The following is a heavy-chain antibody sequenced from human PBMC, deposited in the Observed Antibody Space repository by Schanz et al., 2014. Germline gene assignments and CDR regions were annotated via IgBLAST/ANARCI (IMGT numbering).Heavy chain of an antibody. Sequence: EVQLLESGGGLVQPGGSLRLSCAASGFTFTTHSMTWVRQAPGKGLEWVSTISASGGSTYYADSVKGRFTISRDNSKNTLYLQMNTLRAEDTAVYYCARDRGYCSGGSCLTFDYWGQGTLVTVSS. V-gene: IGHV3-23*01. J-gene: IGHJ4*02. CDR2: ISASGGST. CDR1: GFTFTTHS. D-gene: IGHD2-15*01. CDR3: ARDRGYCSGGSCLTFDY.